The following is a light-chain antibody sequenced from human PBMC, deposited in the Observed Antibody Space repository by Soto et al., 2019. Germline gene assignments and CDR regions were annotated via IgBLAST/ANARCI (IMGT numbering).Light chain of an antibody. V-gene: IGLV2-8*01. CDR3: SSYAGSNNLV. Sequence: QSALTQPLSASGSPGQSVTISCTGTSSDVGGYNYVSWYQQHPGKAPKLMIYEVSKRPSGVPDRFSGSKSGNTASLTVSGLQAEDEADYYCSSYAGSNNLVFGGGTKLTVL. CDR1: SSDVGGYNY. CDR2: EVS. J-gene: IGLJ2*01.